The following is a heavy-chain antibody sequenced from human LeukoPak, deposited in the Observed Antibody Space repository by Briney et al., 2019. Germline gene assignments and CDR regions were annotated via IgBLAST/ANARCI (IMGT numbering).Heavy chain of an antibody. V-gene: IGHV1-18*01. J-gene: IGHJ4*02. Sequence: ASVKVSCKASGYTFTSYGISWVRQAPGQGLEWMGWISAYNGNTNYAQKLQGRVTMTTDTSTSTAYMELRSLRSDDTAVYYCARLDYYGSGSSYFDYWGQGTLVTVSS. D-gene: IGHD3-10*01. CDR1: GYTFTSYG. CDR3: ARLDYYGSGSSYFDY. CDR2: ISAYNGNT.